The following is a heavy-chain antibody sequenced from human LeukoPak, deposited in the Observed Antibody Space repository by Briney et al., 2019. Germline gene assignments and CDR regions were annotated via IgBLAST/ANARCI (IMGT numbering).Heavy chain of an antibody. CDR1: GFTFSSYE. Sequence: PGGSLRLSCAASGFTFSSYEMNWVRQAPGKGLEWVSYISSSGSTIYYADSVKGRFTISRDNAKNSLYLQMNSLRAEDTAVYYCARDGERGGNSGQYFDYWGQGTLVTVSS. V-gene: IGHV3-48*03. J-gene: IGHJ4*02. CDR3: ARDGERGGNSGQYFDY. CDR2: ISSSGSTI. D-gene: IGHD4-23*01.